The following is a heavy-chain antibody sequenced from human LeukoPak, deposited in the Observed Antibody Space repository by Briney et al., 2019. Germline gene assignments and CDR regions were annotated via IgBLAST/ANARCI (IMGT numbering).Heavy chain of an antibody. CDR2: ISYDGSNK. D-gene: IGHD1-26*01. J-gene: IGHJ4*02. Sequence: GGSLRLSCAASGFTFSSYAMHWVRQAPGKGLEWVAVISYDGSNKYYADSVKGRFTISRDNSKNTLYLQMNSLRAEDTAVYYCARDAPYSGSYWSFDYWGQGTLVTVSS. CDR3: ARDAPYSGSYWSFDY. CDR1: GFTFSSYA. V-gene: IGHV3-30-3*01.